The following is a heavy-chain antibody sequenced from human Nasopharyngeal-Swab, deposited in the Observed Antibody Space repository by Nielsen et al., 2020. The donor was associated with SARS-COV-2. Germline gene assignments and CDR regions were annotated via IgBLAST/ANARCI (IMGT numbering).Heavy chain of an antibody. CDR3: AKGIGGSMVRGVYYFDY. J-gene: IGHJ4*02. V-gene: IGHV3-48*01. CDR1: GFTFSNYS. D-gene: IGHD3-10*01. Sequence: GESLKISCAASGFTFSNYSMNWVRQAPGKGLEWVSYISSSSSTKYYADSVKGRFTISRDNSKNTLYLQMNSLRAEDTAVYYCAKGIGGSMVRGVYYFDYWGQGTLVTVSS. CDR2: ISSSSSTK.